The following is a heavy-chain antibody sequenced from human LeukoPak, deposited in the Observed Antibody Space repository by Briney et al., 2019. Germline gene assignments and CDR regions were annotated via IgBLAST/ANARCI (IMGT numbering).Heavy chain of an antibody. V-gene: IGHV4-59*01. J-gene: IGHJ6*03. Sequence: SETLSLTCTVSGGSISSYYWSWIRQPPGKGLAWIGYIYYSGSTNYNPSLKSRVTISVDTSKNQFSLKLSSVTAADTAVYYCARGQGYYYYYMDVWGKGTTVTVSS. CDR3: ARGQGYYYYYMDV. CDR2: IYYSGST. CDR1: GGSISSYY.